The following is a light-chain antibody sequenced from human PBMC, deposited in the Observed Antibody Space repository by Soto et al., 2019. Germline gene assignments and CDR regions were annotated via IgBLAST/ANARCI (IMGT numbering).Light chain of an antibody. CDR3: QQYGSSGT. CDR1: QYINTR. CDR2: GAS. V-gene: IGKV3-20*01. Sequence: EIVLTQSPATLSSFPGDRVTLSCRASQYINTRLAWYQHRPGQAPSLLIYGASSRATGIPDRFSGSGSGTDFTLTISRLEPEDFAVYYCQQYGSSGTFGQGTKVDIK. J-gene: IGKJ1*01.